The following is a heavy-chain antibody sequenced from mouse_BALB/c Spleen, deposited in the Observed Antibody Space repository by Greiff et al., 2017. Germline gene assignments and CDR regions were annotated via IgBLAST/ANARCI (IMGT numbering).Heavy chain of an antibody. V-gene: IGHV1-54*01. CDR1: GYAFTNYL. Sequence: VQLQQSGAELVRPGTSVKVSCKASGYAFTNYLIEWVKQRPGQGLEWIGVINPGSGGTNYNEKFKGKATLTADKSSSTAYMQLSSLTSDDSAVYFCARAGGITTGFAYWGQGTLVTVSA. D-gene: IGHD2-4*01. CDR2: INPGSGGT. J-gene: IGHJ3*01. CDR3: ARAGGITTGFAY.